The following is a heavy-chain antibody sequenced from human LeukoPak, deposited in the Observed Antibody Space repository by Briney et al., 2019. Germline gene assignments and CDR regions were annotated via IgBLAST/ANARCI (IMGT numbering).Heavy chain of an antibody. CDR3: ARAGRKSRGVDLVRKKETGYYYYMDV. J-gene: IGHJ6*03. CDR1: GFTFTNYW. D-gene: IGHD3-10*02. Sequence: GGSLRLSCAVSGFTFTNYWMSWARQSPGKGLEWVANIYLDGSRAYYVDSVKGRFTISRDNAKNSLFLQMNSLRAEDTAVYYCARAGRKSRGVDLVRKKETGYYYYMDVWGKGTTVTVSS. CDR2: IYLDGSRA. V-gene: IGHV3-7*01.